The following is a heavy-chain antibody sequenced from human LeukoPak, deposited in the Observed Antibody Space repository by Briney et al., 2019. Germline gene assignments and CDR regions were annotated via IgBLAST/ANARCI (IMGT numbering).Heavy chain of an antibody. CDR1: GDSVFSNSS. D-gene: IGHD5-18*01. V-gene: IGHV6-1*01. Sequence: SQTLSLTCAISGDSVFSNSSWNWIRQPPSRGLEWLGRTYYRSKWYNDYGVSVKSRININPDTSKNHFSLHLSSVTPEDSALYYCVRGGQGDGHSADEGFDIWGQGTMVTVS. CDR2: TYYRSKWYN. J-gene: IGHJ3*02. CDR3: VRGGQGDGHSADEGFDI.